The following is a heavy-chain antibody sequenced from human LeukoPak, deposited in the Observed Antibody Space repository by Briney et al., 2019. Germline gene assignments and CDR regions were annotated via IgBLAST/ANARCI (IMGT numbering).Heavy chain of an antibody. J-gene: IGHJ4*02. D-gene: IGHD5-24*01. CDR3: ARDREMATGVFDN. CDR2: IIPIFGTA. V-gene: IGHV1-69*13. CDR1: GGTFSSYA. Sequence: SVKVSCKASGGTFSSYAISWVRQAPGQGLEWMGGIIPIFGTANYAQKFQGRVTIAADESTSTAYMELSSLRSEDTAVYYCARDREMATGVFDNWGQGTLVTVSS.